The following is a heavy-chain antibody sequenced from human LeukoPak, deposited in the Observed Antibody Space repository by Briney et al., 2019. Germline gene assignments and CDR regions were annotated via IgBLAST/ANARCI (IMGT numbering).Heavy chain of an antibody. D-gene: IGHD2-21*01. Sequence: GGSLRLSCAASGFTFSCYWMSWVRQAPGKGLEWVANIKQDGSEKYYVDSVKGRFTISKDNAKNSLYLQMNSLRVEDTAVYYCARVVFPSRVSDYWGQGTLVTVSS. CDR1: GFTFSCYW. V-gene: IGHV3-7*01. J-gene: IGHJ4*02. CDR2: IKQDGSEK. CDR3: ARVVFPSRVSDY.